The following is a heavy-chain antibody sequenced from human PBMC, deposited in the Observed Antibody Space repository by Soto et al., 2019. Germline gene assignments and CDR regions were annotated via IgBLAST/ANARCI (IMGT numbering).Heavy chain of an antibody. CDR3: ARDQLVPEYYYYGMDV. Sequence: PSETLSPTCTVSGGSISRGGYYRRWIRQHPGKGLEWIGYIYYSGSTYYNPSLKSRVTISVDTSKNQFSLKLSSVTAADTAAYYCARDQLVPEYYYYGMDVWGQGTTVTVSS. V-gene: IGHV4-31*03. CDR2: IYYSGST. CDR1: GGSISRGGYY. D-gene: IGHD6-13*01. J-gene: IGHJ6*02.